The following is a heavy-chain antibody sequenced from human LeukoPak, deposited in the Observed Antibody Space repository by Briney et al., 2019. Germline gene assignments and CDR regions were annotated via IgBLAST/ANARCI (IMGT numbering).Heavy chain of an antibody. CDR2: ISGSGRKT. CDR1: GFTFRSYG. D-gene: IGHD3-10*01. J-gene: IGHJ4*02. V-gene: IGHV3-21*01. CDR3: ARVYGSGSYYLAMGYFDY. Sequence: GGSLRLSCEASGFTFRSYGMSWVRQAPGKGLEWVSVISGSGRKTDYADSVKGRFTISRDNAKNSLYLQMNSLRAEDTAVYYCARVYGSGSYYLAMGYFDYWGQGTLVTVSS.